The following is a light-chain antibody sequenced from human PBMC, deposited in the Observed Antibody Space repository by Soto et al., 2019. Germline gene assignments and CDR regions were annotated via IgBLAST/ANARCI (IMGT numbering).Light chain of an antibody. CDR3: QQRHMWPIT. CDR2: GAS. Sequence: EILMKQSPATLSVSPWEIATLSCRASQSVSSNLAWYQQKPGQAPRLLIYGASTRATGIPARFSGSGSGTDFTLTISSLEPEDSAVYYCQQRHMWPITFGQGTRLEIK. CDR1: QSVSSN. J-gene: IGKJ5*01. V-gene: IGKV3-15*01.